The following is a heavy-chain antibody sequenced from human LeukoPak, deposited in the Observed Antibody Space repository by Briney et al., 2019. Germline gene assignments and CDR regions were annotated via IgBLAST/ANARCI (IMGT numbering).Heavy chain of an antibody. CDR2: IKQDGSEK. J-gene: IGHJ4*02. D-gene: IGHD6-13*01. Sequence: GGSLRLSCAASGFTFSSYWMSWVRQAPGKGLEWVANIKQDGSEKCYVDSVKGRFTISRDNAKNSLYLQMNSLRAEDTAVYYCARDKGFWRAAGFFDYWGQGTLVTVSS. V-gene: IGHV3-7*03. CDR1: GFTFSSYW. CDR3: ARDKGFWRAAGFFDY.